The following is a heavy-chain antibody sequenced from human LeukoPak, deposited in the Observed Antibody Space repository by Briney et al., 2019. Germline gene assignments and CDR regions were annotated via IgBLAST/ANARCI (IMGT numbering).Heavy chain of an antibody. CDR2: ISGSGGST. CDR1: GFTFSSYA. D-gene: IGHD3-3*01. J-gene: IGHJ4*02. CDR3: AKFREVRFLEWLSDYFDY. V-gene: IGHV3-23*01. Sequence: PGGSLRLSCAASGFTFSSYAMSWVRQAPGKGLEWVSAISGSGGSTYYADSVKGRFTISRDNSKNTLYLQMNSLRAEDTAVYYCAKFREVRFLEWLSDYFDYWGQGTLVTVSS.